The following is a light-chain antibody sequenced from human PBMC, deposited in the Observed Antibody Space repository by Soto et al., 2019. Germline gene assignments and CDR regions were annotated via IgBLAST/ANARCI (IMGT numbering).Light chain of an antibody. V-gene: IGLV2-14*01. CDR3: SSYTSSSTL. CDR1: SSDVGGYNY. Sequence: SALAQPASVSGSPGQSITISCTGTSSDVGGYNYVSWYQQHPGKAPKLMIYEVSNRPSGVSNRFSGSKSGNTASLTISGLQAEEEDDYYCSSYTSSSTLFGTGTKVTVL. CDR2: EVS. J-gene: IGLJ1*01.